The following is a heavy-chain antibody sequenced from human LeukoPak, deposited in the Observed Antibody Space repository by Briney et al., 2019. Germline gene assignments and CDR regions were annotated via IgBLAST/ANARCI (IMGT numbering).Heavy chain of an antibody. CDR2: INWNGGST. J-gene: IGHJ6*02. Sequence: GGSLRLSCAASGFTFDDYGMSWVRQAPGKELEWVSGINWNGGSTGYADSVKGRFTISRDNAKNSLYLQMNSLRAEDTALYHCARARMRSGSYYRLDYYYGMDVWGQGTTVTVSS. CDR3: ARARMRSGSYYRLDYYYGMDV. CDR1: GFTFDDYG. D-gene: IGHD3-10*01. V-gene: IGHV3-20*01.